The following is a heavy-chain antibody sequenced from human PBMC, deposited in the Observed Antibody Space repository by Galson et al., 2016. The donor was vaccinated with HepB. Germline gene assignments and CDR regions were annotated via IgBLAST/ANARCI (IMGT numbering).Heavy chain of an antibody. D-gene: IGHD6-13*01. V-gene: IGHV3-21*01. J-gene: IGHJ6*02. CDR1: GFNFISYT. CDR3: ARDSPFSTSWYEGRGEAYSFYYGLDV. Sequence: SLRLSCAASGFNFISYTMNWVRQAPGKGLEWVSSITSSSSYIYYADSVKGRFTVSRDNAKNSVFLQLNSLRDDDTAIYYCARDSPFSTSWYEGRGEAYSFYYGLDVWGLGTVVTVSS. CDR2: ITSSSSYI.